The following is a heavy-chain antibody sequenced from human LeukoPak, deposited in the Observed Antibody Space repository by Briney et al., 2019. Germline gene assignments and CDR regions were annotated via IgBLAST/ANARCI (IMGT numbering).Heavy chain of an antibody. J-gene: IGHJ4*02. V-gene: IGHV3-23*01. Sequence: GGSLRLSCAASGFTFSSFAMSWVRLAPGKGLEWVSSISNSGGGTYYAESVKGRFTISRDNSKNTLYLQMSSLRAEDTAIYYCARPAYSSSWYYLEYWGQGTLVTVSS. CDR1: GFTFSSFA. CDR3: ARPAYSSSWYYLEY. CDR2: ISNSGGGT. D-gene: IGHD6-13*01.